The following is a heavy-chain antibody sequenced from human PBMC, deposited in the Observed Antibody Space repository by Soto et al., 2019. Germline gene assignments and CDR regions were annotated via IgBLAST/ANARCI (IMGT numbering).Heavy chain of an antibody. D-gene: IGHD3-22*01. CDR3: AKDMYYYDSSFEY. CDR1: GFTFSSYA. V-gene: IGHV3-23*01. Sequence: LRLSCAASGFTFSSYAMSWVRQAPGKGLEWVSAISGSGGSTYYADSVKGRFTISRDNSKNTLYLQMNSLRAEDTAVYYCAKDMYYYDSSFEYWGQGTLVTVSS. CDR2: ISGSGGST. J-gene: IGHJ4*02.